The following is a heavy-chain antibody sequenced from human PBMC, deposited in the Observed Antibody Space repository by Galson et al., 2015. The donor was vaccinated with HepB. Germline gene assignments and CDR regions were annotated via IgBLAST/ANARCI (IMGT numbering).Heavy chain of an antibody. CDR2: ISWNSGSI. D-gene: IGHD3-3*01. V-gene: IGHV3-9*01. CDR1: GFTFDDYA. Sequence: SLRLSCAASGFTFDDYAMHWVRQAPGKGLEWVSGISWNSGSIGYADSVKGRFTISRDNAKNSLYLQMNSLRAEDTALYYCAKGGLEWTYSPDAFDIWGQGTMVTVSS. J-gene: IGHJ3*02. CDR3: AKGGLEWTYSPDAFDI.